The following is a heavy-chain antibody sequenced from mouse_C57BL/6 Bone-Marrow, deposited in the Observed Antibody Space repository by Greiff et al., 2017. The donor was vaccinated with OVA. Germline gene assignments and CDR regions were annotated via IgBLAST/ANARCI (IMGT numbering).Heavy chain of an antibody. CDR2: IDPSDSYT. J-gene: IGHJ3*01. V-gene: IGHV1-69*01. Sequence: PGQGLEWIGEIDPSDSYTNHNQKFKGKSTLTVDKSSSTAYMQLSSLTSEDSAVYYCASGAELPFAYWGQGTLVTVSA. D-gene: IGHD2-1*01. CDR3: ASGAELPFAY.